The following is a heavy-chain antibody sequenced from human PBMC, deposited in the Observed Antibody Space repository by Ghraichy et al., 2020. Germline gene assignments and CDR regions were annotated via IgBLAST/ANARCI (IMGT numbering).Heavy chain of an antibody. CDR3: SRVFGDWTPSLAYGMDV. J-gene: IGHJ6*02. CDR2: IDPKSGDT. Sequence: ASVKVSCKASGYTFTDYFIHWVRQAPGQGLEWMGWIDPKSGDTKYVQLFEGRVTITRDTSTTTVHVELRGLRSADTAVYYCSRVFGDWTPSLAYGMDVWGQGTTVTGSS. CDR1: GYTFTDYF. V-gene: IGHV1-2*02. D-gene: IGHD2-21*02.